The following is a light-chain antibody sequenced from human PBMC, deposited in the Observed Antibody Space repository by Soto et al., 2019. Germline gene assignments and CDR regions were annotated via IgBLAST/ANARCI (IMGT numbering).Light chain of an antibody. CDR1: QSVSSN. V-gene: IGKV3-15*01. CDR3: QQCNDLPHP. Sequence: EIVMTQSPATLSVSPGERATLSCRASQSVSSNLAWYQQKPGQAPRLLIYGASTRATGIPARFSGRGSGTEFPLTISRPQSEDCGIYYRQQCNDLPHPFGQGTKLEIK. CDR2: GAS. J-gene: IGKJ2*01.